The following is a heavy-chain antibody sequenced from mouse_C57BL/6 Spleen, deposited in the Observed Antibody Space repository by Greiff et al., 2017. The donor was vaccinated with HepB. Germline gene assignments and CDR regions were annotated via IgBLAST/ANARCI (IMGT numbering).Heavy chain of an antibody. V-gene: IGHV1-61*01. CDR2: IYPSDSET. D-gene: IGHD3-3*01. Sequence: VKQRPGQGLEWIGNIYPSDSETHYNQKFKDKATLTVDKSSSTAYMQLSSLTSEDSAVYYCARGGRGYWGQGTTLTVSS. J-gene: IGHJ2*01. CDR3: ARGGRGY.